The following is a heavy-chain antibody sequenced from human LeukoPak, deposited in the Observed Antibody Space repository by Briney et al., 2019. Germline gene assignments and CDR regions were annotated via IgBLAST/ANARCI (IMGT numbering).Heavy chain of an antibody. CDR1: GGSFSGYY. J-gene: IGHJ5*02. V-gene: IGHV4-34*01. Sequence: SETLSLTCAVYGGSFSGYYWSWIRQPPGKGREWIGEINHSGSTNYNPSLKSRVTISVDTSKNQFSLKLSSVTAADTAVYYCARGSRIRVRGVSNWFDPWGQGTLVTVSS. CDR3: ARGSRIRVRGVSNWFDP. D-gene: IGHD3-10*01. CDR2: INHSGST.